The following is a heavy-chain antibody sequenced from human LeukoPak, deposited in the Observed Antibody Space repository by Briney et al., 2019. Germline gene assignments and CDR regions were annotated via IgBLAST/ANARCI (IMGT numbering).Heavy chain of an antibody. CDR2: IIPIFGTA. J-gene: IGHJ4*02. CDR3: AREDRERLCGGDCYAPHFVY. D-gene: IGHD2-21*02. Sequence: GASVKVSCKASVCTFSSYAISWVRQAPGQGLEWMGRIIPIFGTANYAQKFQGRVTITTDESTSTAYMELSSLRSEDTAVYYCAREDRERLCGGDCYAPHFVYWGQGTLVTVSS. V-gene: IGHV1-69*05. CDR1: VCTFSSYA.